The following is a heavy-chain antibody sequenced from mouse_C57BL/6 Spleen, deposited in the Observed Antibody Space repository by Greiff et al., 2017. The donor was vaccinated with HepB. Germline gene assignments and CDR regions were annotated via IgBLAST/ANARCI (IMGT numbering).Heavy chain of an antibody. D-gene: IGHD1-1*01. CDR2: INPGSGGT. CDR3: ARSHYYGSSSFDY. CDR1: GYAFTNYL. Sequence: VQLVESGAELVRPGPSVKVSCKASGYAFTNYLIEWVKQRPGQGLEWIGVINPGSGGTNYNEKFKGKATLTADKSSSTAYMQLSSLTSEDSAVYFCARSHYYGSSSFDYWGQGTTLTVSS. J-gene: IGHJ2*01. V-gene: IGHV1-54*01.